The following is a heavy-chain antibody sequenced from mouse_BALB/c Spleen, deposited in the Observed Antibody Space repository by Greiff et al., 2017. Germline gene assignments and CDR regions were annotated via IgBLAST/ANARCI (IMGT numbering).Heavy chain of an antibody. CDR1: GYSITSDYA. Sequence: DVKLQESGPGLVKPSQSLSLTCTVTGYSITSDYAWNWIRQFPGNKLEWMGYISYSGSTSYNPSLKSRISITRDTSKNQFFLQLNSVTTEDTATYYCARYDGYYFDYWGQGTTLTVSS. D-gene: IGHD2-2*01. CDR3: ARYDGYYFDY. CDR2: ISYSGST. V-gene: IGHV3-2*02. J-gene: IGHJ2*01.